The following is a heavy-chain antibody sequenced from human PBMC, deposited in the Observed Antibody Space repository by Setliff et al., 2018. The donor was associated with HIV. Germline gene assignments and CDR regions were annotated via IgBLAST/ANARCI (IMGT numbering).Heavy chain of an antibody. D-gene: IGHD6-6*01. V-gene: IGHV3-7*03. Sequence: GGSLRLSCAASGFTFSYYGMHWVRQAPGKGREWVANVKQDASEIYYVDSVRGRFTVSRDNARNSLYLQMNSLRAEDTAIYYCARIYRSSWPFDACDIWGQGTMVTVSS. CDR3: ARIYRSSWPFDACDI. J-gene: IGHJ3*02. CDR2: VKQDASEI. CDR1: GFTFSYYG.